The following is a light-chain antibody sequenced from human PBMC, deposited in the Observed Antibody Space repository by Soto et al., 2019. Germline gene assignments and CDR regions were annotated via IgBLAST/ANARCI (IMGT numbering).Light chain of an antibody. V-gene: IGLV2-14*01. J-gene: IGLJ1*01. CDR3: SSSTSSSTWV. CDR2: DVS. Sequence: QSALTQPASVSGSPGQSITISCTGTSSDVGGYNYVAWYQQHPGKAPKLMIYDVSNRPSGVSNRFSGSKTGNTASLTISGLQAEDEADYYCSSSTSSSTWVFGTGTKLTVL. CDR1: SSDVGGYNY.